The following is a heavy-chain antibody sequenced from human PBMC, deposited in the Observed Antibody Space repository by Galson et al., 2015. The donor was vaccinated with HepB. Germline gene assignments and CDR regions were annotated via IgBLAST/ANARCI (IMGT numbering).Heavy chain of an antibody. V-gene: IGHV3-74*01. Sequence: SLRLSCAASGFTFSSYWMHWVRQAPGKGLVWVSRINSDGSSTSYADSVKGRLTISRDNAKNTLYLQMNSLRAEDTAVYYCARGSGSGHFDYWGQGTLVTVSS. J-gene: IGHJ4*02. CDR3: ARGSGSGHFDY. D-gene: IGHD3-10*01. CDR1: GFTFSSYW. CDR2: INSDGSST.